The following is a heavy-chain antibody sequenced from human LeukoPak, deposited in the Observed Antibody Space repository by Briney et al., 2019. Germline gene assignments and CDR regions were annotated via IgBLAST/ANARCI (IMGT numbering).Heavy chain of an antibody. J-gene: IGHJ3*02. Sequence: SQTLSLTCAISGDSVSSNSAAWNWIRQSPSRGLEWLGRTYYRSKWYNDYAVSVKSRITINPDTSKNQFSLQLNSVTPEDTAVYYCARDDQVGYSSSWDLRGAFDIWGQGTMVTVSS. V-gene: IGHV6-1*01. CDR2: TYYRSKWYN. CDR3: ARDDQVGYSSSWDLRGAFDI. CDR1: GDSVSSNSAA. D-gene: IGHD6-13*01.